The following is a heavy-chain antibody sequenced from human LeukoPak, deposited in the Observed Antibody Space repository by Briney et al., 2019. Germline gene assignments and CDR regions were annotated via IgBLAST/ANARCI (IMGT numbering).Heavy chain of an antibody. Sequence: GGSLGLSCAASGFTFSSYSMNWVRQAPGMGLEWVSSISSSSTYIYYADSVKGRFTISRDNTKNPLYLQMNSLRAEDTAVYYCARRDSSDAFDIWGQGTMVTVSS. CDR2: ISSSSTYI. J-gene: IGHJ3*02. CDR3: ARRDSSDAFDI. CDR1: GFTFSSYS. V-gene: IGHV3-21*01. D-gene: IGHD2-15*01.